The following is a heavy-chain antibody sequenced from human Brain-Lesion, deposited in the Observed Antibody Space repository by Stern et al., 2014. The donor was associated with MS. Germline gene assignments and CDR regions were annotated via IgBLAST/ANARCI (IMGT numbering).Heavy chain of an antibody. CDR2: IIPIFGSP. Sequence: QVQLGQSGPEVKKPGSSVQVSCKASGGTFGTYPITWLRQAPGQGLEGMGRIIPIFGSPNYAQKFQGRVTITADRSTTTVYMKLSSLKSDDAAVYYCAKDGPALVTNWFDPWGRGTLVTVSS. V-gene: IGHV1-69*06. CDR3: AKDGPALVTNWFDP. CDR1: GGTFGTYP. D-gene: IGHD5-18*01. J-gene: IGHJ5*02.